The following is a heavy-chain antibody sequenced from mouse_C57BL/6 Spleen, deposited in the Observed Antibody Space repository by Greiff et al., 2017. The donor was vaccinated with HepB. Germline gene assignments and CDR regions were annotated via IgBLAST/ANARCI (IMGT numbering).Heavy chain of an antibody. J-gene: IGHJ3*01. Sequence: QVQLKESGAELVKPGASVKLSCKASGYTFTSYWMQWVKQRPGQGLEWIGEIDPSDSYTNYNQKFKGKATLTVDTSSSTAYMQLSSLTSEDSAVYYCARRDYALAWFASGAKGLWSLSLQ. CDR1: GYTFTSYW. CDR3: ARRDYALAWFAS. D-gene: IGHD1-1*02. V-gene: IGHV1-50*01. CDR2: IDPSDSYT.